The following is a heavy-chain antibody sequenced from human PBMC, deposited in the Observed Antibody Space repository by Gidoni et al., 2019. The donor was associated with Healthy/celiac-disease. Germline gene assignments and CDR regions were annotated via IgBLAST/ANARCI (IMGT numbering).Heavy chain of an antibody. CDR3: ARGGVDSGYDPDY. D-gene: IGHD5-12*01. J-gene: IGHJ4*02. Sequence: EVQLVESGGGLVKPGGSLRLSCAASGFTFSSYSMNWVRQAPGKGLEWVSSISSSSSYIYYADSVKGRFTISRDNAKNSLYLQMNSLRAEDTAVYYCARGGVDSGYDPDYWGQGTLVTVSS. V-gene: IGHV3-21*01. CDR2: ISSSSSYI. CDR1: GFTFSSYS.